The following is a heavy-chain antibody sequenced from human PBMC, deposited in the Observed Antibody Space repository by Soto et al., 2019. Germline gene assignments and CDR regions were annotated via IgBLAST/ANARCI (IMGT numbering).Heavy chain of an antibody. J-gene: IGHJ4*02. Sequence: GASVKVSCKASGDSFSNLAVHWVRQAPGQGLEWMGWINAGNGKTDYSQKFQGRVTITRDPSASTAHMELSSLGSEDTAVYFCASPFSSRLQSLDWIFDYWGQGTLVTVSS. CDR1: GDSFSNLA. CDR3: ASPFSSRLQSLDWIFDY. CDR2: INAGNGKT. V-gene: IGHV1-3*01. D-gene: IGHD3-9*01.